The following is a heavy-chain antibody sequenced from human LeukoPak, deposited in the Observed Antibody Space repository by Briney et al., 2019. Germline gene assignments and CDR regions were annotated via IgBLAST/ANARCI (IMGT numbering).Heavy chain of an antibody. J-gene: IGHJ4*02. CDR1: GFTFDDYT. D-gene: IGHD3-22*01. Sequence: GGSLRLSCAASGFTFDDYTMHWVRQAPGKGLEWVSLISWDGGSTYYADSVKGRFTISRDNSKNSLYLQMNSLRTEDTALYYCAKAAGYYDSSGYYGDWGQGTLVTVSS. CDR2: ISWDGGST. CDR3: AKAAGYYDSSGYYGD. V-gene: IGHV3-43*01.